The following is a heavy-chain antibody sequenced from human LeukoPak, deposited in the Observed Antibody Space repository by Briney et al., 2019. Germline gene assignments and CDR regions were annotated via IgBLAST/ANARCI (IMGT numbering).Heavy chain of an antibody. Sequence: GGSLRLSCAASGFTVSSNYMSWVRQAPGKGLEWVSVIYSGGSTYYADSVKGRFTISRDNSKNTLYLQMNSLRAEDTAVYYCARDLTKYYDSSGPVGYWGQGTLVTVSS. D-gene: IGHD3-22*01. V-gene: IGHV3-66*01. CDR2: IYSGGST. J-gene: IGHJ4*02. CDR3: ARDLTKYYDSSGPVGY. CDR1: GFTVSSNY.